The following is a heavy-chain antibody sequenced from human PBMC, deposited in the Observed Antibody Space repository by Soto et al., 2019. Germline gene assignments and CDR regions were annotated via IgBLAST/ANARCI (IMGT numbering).Heavy chain of an antibody. Sequence: ASVKVSCKASGYTFTSYYMHWVRQAPGQGLEWMGIINPSGGSTSYAQKFQGRVTMTRDTSTSTVYMELSSLRSEDTAVYYCAIDVTALGGMDVWGQGTTVTVSS. V-gene: IGHV1-46*01. D-gene: IGHD2-21*02. CDR2: INPSGGST. J-gene: IGHJ6*02. CDR1: GYTFTSYY. CDR3: AIDVTALGGMDV.